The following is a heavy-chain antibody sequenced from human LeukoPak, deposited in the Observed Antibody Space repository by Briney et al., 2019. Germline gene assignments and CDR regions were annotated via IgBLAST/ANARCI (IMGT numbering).Heavy chain of an antibody. CDR1: GYSISSGYY. J-gene: IGHJ5*02. D-gene: IGHD5-24*01. V-gene: IGHV4-38-2*02. CDR3: ARVSGPPVTLEMATILSDYWFDP. Sequence: SETLSLTCTVSGYSISSGYYWGWIRQPPGKGLEWIGSIYHSGSTCYNPSLKSRVTISVDTSKNRFSLKLSSVTAADTAVYYCARVSGPPVTLEMATILSDYWFDPWGQGTLVTVSS. CDR2: IYHSGST.